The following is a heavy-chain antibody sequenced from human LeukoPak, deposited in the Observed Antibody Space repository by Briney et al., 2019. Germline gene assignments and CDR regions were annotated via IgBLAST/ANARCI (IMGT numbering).Heavy chain of an antibody. D-gene: IGHD3-22*01. CDR2: FDPEDGET. CDR1: GYTLTELS. J-gene: IGHJ4*02. CDR3: ATSDSGYYPLLDY. V-gene: IGHV1-24*01. Sequence: RASVKVSCKVSGYTLTELSMHWVRQAPGKGLEWMGGFDPEDGETIYAQKFQGRVTMTEDTSTDTAYMELSSLRSEDTAVYYCATSDSGYYPLLDYWGQGTLVTVSS.